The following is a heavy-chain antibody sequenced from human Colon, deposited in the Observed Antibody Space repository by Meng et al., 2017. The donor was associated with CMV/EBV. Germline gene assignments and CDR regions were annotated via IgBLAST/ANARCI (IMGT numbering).Heavy chain of an antibody. J-gene: IGHJ4*02. V-gene: IGHV4-34*01. CDR3: ARGLYGSGRHQIDY. Sequence: QGQLQQWGAGLLKPSETLSLTCAVYGGSFSGYYWSWIRQPSGKGLEWIGEINHSGSTNYNPSLKSRVTISVDTSKNQFSLKLSSVTAADTAVYYCARGLYGSGRHQIDYWGQGTLVTVSS. CDR1: GGSFSGYY. CDR2: INHSGST. D-gene: IGHD3-10*01.